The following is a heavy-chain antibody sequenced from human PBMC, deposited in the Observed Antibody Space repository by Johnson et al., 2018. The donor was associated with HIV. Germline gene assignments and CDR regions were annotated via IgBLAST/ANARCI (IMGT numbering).Heavy chain of an antibody. J-gene: IGHJ3*02. D-gene: IGHD6-13*01. CDR3: AKEIAAAGTDDAFDI. V-gene: IGHV3-30*04. CDR2: ISYDGSNK. CDR1: GFTFSSYA. Sequence: QVQLVESGGGVVQPGRSLRLSCAASGFTFSSYAMHWVRQAPGKGLEWVAVISYDGSNKYYADSVKGRFTIYRDNSKNTLYLQMNSLRAEDTAVYYCAKEIAAAGTDDAFDIWGQGTMVTVSS.